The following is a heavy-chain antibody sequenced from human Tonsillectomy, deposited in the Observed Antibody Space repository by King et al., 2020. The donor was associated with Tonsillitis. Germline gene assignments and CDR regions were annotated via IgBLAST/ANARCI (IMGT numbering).Heavy chain of an antibody. Sequence: VQLVESGGGLFQSGGSLRLSCAASGFTFSRYWMHWVRQAPGKGLVWVSRIESDGTITTYADSVKGRFTIPRDNAKNTLYLQMNSLRAEDTAVYYCARVNDYGDYNYFYYGMDVWGQGTTVTVSS. CDR1: GFTFSRYW. CDR2: IESDGTIT. CDR3: ARVNDYGDYNYFYYGMDV. V-gene: IGHV3-74*01. J-gene: IGHJ6*02. D-gene: IGHD4-17*01.